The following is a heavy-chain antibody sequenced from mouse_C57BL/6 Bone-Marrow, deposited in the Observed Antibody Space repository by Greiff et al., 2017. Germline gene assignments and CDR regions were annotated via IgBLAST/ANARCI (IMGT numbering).Heavy chain of an antibody. CDR3: TRKGGGYYFDY. CDR2: IDPETIGT. Sequence: QVQLQQSGAELVRPGASVTLSCKASGYTFTDYEMHWVKQTPVHGLEWIGAIDPETIGTAYNQKFKGKDILTADKSSSTAYMELRSLTSEDSAVYYCTRKGGGYYFDYWGQGTTLTVSS. CDR1: GYTFTDYE. J-gene: IGHJ2*01. V-gene: IGHV1-15*01.